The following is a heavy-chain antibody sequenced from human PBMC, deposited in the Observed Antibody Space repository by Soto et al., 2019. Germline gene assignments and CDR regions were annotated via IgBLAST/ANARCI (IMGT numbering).Heavy chain of an antibody. CDR3: AKENTPPYFDY. J-gene: IGHJ4*02. CDR1: GFDLNDFG. V-gene: IGHV3-33*06. CDR2: IWYDGKRK. Sequence: LRLSCAASGFDLNDFGIHWVRQAPGKGLEWVAHIWYDGKRKNYVDSVKGRLTVSRDSSNNTVYLQMNSLRVEDTAVYYCAKENTPPYFDYWGQGALVTVSS. D-gene: IGHD2-15*01.